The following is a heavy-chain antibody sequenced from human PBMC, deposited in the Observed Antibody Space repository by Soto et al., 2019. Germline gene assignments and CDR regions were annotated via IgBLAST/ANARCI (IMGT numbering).Heavy chain of an antibody. CDR2: LYSGGST. J-gene: IGHJ3*02. CDR3: ARDRPGDEGDAFDI. D-gene: IGHD3-10*01. CDR1: GLTVSSNY. Sequence: EVQLVETGRGLIQPGGSLRLSCAASGLTVSSNYMNWVRQAPGKGLEWVSVLYSGGSTHYAGSVKGRFIISRDNSKNTVYLQMNSLRAEDTAVYYCARDRPGDEGDAFDIWGHGTMVTVSS. V-gene: IGHV3-53*02.